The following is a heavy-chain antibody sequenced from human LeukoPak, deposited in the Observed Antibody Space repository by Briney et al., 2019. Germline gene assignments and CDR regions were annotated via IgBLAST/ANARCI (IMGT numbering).Heavy chain of an antibody. CDR3: ARGRRGFHGSGGYRPFDH. J-gene: IGHJ4*02. D-gene: IGHD3-10*01. CDR2: IYPGDSDT. Sequence: GESLKISCKGSGYSFTSYWIGWVRQMPGKGLEWMGIIYPGDSDTRYSPPFQGQVTISADKSISTAYLQWSSLKASDTAMYYCARGRRGFHGSGGYRPFDHWGQGTLVTVSS. CDR1: GYSFTSYW. V-gene: IGHV5-51*01.